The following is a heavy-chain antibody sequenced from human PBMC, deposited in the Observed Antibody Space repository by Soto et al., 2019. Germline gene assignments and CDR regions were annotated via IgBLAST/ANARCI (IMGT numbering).Heavy chain of an antibody. CDR3: ARSFYLDAFDI. J-gene: IGHJ3*02. V-gene: IGHV4-4*07. Sequence: SETLSLTCTVSGASISAYAWSWIRQPPGKGLEWIGRLYSSGSTNYNPSLKSRLTMSADTSKNQFSLKLSSVTAADTAVYFCARSFYLDAFDIWGQGTMVTVSS. CDR2: LYSSGST. CDR1: GASISAYA. D-gene: IGHD3-16*02.